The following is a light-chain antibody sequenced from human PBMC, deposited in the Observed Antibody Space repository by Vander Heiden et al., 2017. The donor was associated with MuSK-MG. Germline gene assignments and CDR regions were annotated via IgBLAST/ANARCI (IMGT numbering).Light chain of an antibody. J-gene: IGKJ4*01. CDR1: ESMGSW. V-gene: IGKV1-5*01. Sequence: DIQLTQSPCTLSASVGDRVIITCRASESMGSWLAWYQQKPGKAPKLLISDASSLERGVPSRFSGSGSGTEFILTISSLQPDDFATYYCQQYGSYFLTFGGGTRVEIK. CDR2: DAS. CDR3: QQYGSYFLT.